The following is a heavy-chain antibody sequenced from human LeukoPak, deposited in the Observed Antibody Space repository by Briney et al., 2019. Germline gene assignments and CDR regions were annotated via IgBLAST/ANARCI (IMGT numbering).Heavy chain of an antibody. Sequence: SETLSLTCAVYGGSFSGYYWSWIRQPPGKGLEWIGEINHSGSTSYNPSLKSRVTISVDTSKNQFSLKLSSVTAADTAVYYCARGPDILTGYYIEYFQHWGQGTLVTVSS. J-gene: IGHJ1*01. CDR1: GGSFSGYY. CDR3: ARGPDILTGYYIEYFQH. CDR2: INHSGST. V-gene: IGHV4-34*01. D-gene: IGHD3-9*01.